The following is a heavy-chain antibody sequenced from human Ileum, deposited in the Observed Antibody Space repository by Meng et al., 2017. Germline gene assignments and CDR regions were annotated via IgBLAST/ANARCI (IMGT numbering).Heavy chain of an antibody. CDR2: TYYRSKWFT. CDR3: ARSGSGWSLDY. D-gene: IGHD6-19*01. V-gene: IGHV6-1*01. Sequence: QIQLQQSGPGLVKPSPTLSLTRGSSGDRVSTNSGGWNWIRQSPSGGLGWLGRTYYRSKWFTDYAVSVKSRITINPDTSTNQFSLQLNSVTPEDTAVYYCARSGSGWSLDYWGQGTLVTVSS. J-gene: IGHJ4*02. CDR1: GDRVSTNSGG.